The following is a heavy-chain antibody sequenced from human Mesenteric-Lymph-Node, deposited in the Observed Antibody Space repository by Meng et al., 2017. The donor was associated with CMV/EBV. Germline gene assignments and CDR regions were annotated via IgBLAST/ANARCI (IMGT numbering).Heavy chain of an antibody. CDR2: INTGKGDT. J-gene: IGHJ4*02. CDR1: GYTFTNYL. CDR3: ARGRGGATVGHFDY. D-gene: IGHD3-16*01. Sequence: KASGYTFTNYLIHWVRQAPGQGLEWMGWINTGKGDTKYSQNFQGRVTITRDTSASTAYMELSSLRSEDTAVYYCARGRGGATVGHFDYWGQGTLVTVSS. V-gene: IGHV1-3*04.